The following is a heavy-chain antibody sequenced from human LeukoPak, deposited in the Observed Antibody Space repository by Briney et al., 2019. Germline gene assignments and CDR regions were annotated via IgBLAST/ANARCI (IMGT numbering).Heavy chain of an antibody. CDR1: EFNFAIFA. V-gene: IGHV3-48*01. J-gene: IGHJ4*02. D-gene: IGHD3-10*01. CDR3: ARGITGIRGVLVDF. CDR2: ISSSSTMI. Sequence: GGSLRLSCADSEFNFAIFAMNWVRQAPGKGLEWLSYISSSSTMIEYADSVKGRFTISRDNAKNSLYLQMSSLKGEDTAVYYCARGITGIRGVLVDFWGQGTQVIVSS.